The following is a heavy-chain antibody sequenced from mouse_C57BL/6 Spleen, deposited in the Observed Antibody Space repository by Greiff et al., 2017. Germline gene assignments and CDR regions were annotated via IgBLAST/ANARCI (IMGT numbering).Heavy chain of an antibody. J-gene: IGHJ4*01. Sequence: VKLVESGAELVKPGASVKLSCKASGYTFTEYTIHWVKQRSGQGLEWIGWFYPGSGSIKYNEKFKDKATLTADKSSSTVYMELSRLTSEDSAVYFCARHEHDGYHRYAMDYWGQGTSVTVSS. D-gene: IGHD2-3*01. CDR3: ARHEHDGYHRYAMDY. V-gene: IGHV1-62-2*01. CDR1: GYTFTEYT. CDR2: FYPGSGSI.